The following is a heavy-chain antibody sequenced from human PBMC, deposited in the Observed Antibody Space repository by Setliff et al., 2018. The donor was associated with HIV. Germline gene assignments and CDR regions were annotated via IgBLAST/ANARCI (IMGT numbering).Heavy chain of an antibody. J-gene: IGHJ4*02. Sequence: LRLSCAASGFTFSNYRINWVRQAPGKGLEWVSYISSSTRTIDYADSVKGRFTISRDNAKNSLYLQMNSLRAEDTAVYYCARAGYSSGWYGSLIYYFDYWGQGTLVTASS. V-gene: IGHV3-48*04. D-gene: IGHD6-19*01. CDR1: GFTFSNYR. CDR2: ISSSTRTI. CDR3: ARAGYSSGWYGSLIYYFDY.